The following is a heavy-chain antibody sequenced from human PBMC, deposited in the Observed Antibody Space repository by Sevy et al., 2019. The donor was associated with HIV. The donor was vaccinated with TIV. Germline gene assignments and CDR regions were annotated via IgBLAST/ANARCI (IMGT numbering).Heavy chain of an antibody. V-gene: IGHV3-48*03. Sequence: GGSLRLSCAASGFTFSSYEMNWVRQAPGKGLEWVSYISSSGSTIYYADSVKGRFTISRDNSKNSLYLQMNSLRAEDTAVYYCARGDSSSVKKRYYYDGMDVWGQGTTVTVSS. D-gene: IGHD6-13*01. CDR3: ARGDSSSVKKRYYYDGMDV. CDR2: ISSSGSTI. J-gene: IGHJ6*02. CDR1: GFTFSSYE.